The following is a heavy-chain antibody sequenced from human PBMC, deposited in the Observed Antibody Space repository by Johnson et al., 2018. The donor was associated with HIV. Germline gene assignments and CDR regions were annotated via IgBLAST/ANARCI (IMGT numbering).Heavy chain of an antibody. D-gene: IGHD1-1*01. J-gene: IGHJ3*02. Sequence: QVQLVESGGGVVQPGRSLRLSCGASGFTFSSYGMHWVRQAPGKGLEWVAVISYDGRIPSHADSVKGRFTISRDNSKSTVFLQLSNLRTEDTAVYYCAKGRKWNDVGNDALDIWGQGTLVTVSS. CDR1: GFTFSSYG. CDR3: AKGRKWNDVGNDALDI. V-gene: IGHV3-30*18. CDR2: ISYDGRIP.